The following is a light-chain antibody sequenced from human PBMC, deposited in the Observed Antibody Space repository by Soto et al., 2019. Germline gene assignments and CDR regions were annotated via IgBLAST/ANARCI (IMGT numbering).Light chain of an antibody. V-gene: IGKV3-15*01. CDR2: GVS. CDR3: QQSNNWPPLT. J-gene: IGKJ4*01. CDR1: QSVAGN. Sequence: EIVMTQSPATLSVSPGATAPLSCRASQSVAGNLAWYQQKPGQPPRLLIYGVSTRATGVPARFSGSGSETDFSLTISSLQIEDFALYYCQQSNNWPPLTFGGGTKVDI.